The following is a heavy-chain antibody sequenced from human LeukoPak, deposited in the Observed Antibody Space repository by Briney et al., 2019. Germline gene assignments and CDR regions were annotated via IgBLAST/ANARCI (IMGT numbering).Heavy chain of an antibody. CDR1: GFTFTNYW. D-gene: IGHD4/OR15-4a*01. J-gene: IGHJ4*02. CDR2: IYLDGSRA. Sequence: GGSLRLSCAVSGFTFTNYWMSWARQSPGKGLEWVANIYLDGSRAYYVDSVKGRVTISRDNAKNSLYLQMNSLRAEDTAVYYCARVFGAGYSDYWGQGTLVTVSS. CDR3: ARVFGAGYSDY. V-gene: IGHV3-7*01.